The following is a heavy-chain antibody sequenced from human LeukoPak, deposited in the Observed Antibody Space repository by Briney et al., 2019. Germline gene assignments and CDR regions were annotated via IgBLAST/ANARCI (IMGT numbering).Heavy chain of an antibody. CDR2: ISGSGGST. Sequence: GGSLRLSCAASGFTFSSYAMSWVRQAPGKGLEWVSAISGSGGSTYYADSVKGRFTISRDNSKNTLYLQMNSLRAEDTAVYYCAKDRRDIVVVPALGFDPWGQGTLVTVSS. V-gene: IGHV3-23*01. CDR1: GFTFSSYA. CDR3: AKDRRDIVVVPALGFDP. D-gene: IGHD2-2*01. J-gene: IGHJ5*02.